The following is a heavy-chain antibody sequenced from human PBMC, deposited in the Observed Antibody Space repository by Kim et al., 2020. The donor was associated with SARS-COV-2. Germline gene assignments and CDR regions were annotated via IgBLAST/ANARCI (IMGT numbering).Heavy chain of an antibody. D-gene: IGHD2-8*01. J-gene: IGHJ4*02. V-gene: IGHV3-15*01. Sequence: RFTISRDDSKNTLYLQMNSLKAEDTAVYYCTTDFSLLGYCTNGVCFRIFDYWGQGTLVTVSS. CDR3: TTDFSLLGYCTNGVCFRIFDY.